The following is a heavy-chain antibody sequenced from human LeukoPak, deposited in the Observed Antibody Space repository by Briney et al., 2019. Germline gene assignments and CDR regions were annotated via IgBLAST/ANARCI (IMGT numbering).Heavy chain of an antibody. J-gene: IGHJ6*03. Sequence: SVKVSCKASGGTFSSYAISWVRQAPGQGLEWMGGIIPIFGTANYAQKFQGRVTITTDESTSTAYMELSSLRSEDTAVYYCARARSIDGTYYYYYYMDVWGKGTTVTVSS. D-gene: IGHD5-24*01. CDR3: ARARSIDGTYYYYYYMDV. V-gene: IGHV1-69*05. CDR2: IIPIFGTA. CDR1: GGTFSSYA.